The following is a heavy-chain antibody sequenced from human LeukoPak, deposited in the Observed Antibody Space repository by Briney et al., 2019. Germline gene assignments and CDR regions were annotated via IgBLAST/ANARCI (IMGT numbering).Heavy chain of an antibody. D-gene: IGHD1-20*01. Sequence: GGSLRLSCAASGFTVSSNYMSWVRQAPGKGLEWVSVIYSGGSTYYPDSVKGRFTISRDNSKNTLYLQMNSLRAEDTAVYYCARDGLTGYWCGMNYYYGMDVWGQGTTVTVSS. CDR3: ARDGLTGYWCGMNYYYGMDV. CDR2: IYSGGST. CDR1: GFTVSSNY. V-gene: IGHV3-53*01. J-gene: IGHJ6*02.